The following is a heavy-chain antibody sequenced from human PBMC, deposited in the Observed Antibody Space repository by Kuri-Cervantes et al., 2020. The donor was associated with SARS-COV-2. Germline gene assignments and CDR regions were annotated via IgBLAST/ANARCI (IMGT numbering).Heavy chain of an antibody. CDR1: GFTFSSYS. CDR2: ISNSGSYI. D-gene: IGHD3-3*01. Sequence: GGFLRLSCAVSGFTFSSYSMSWVRQAPGKGLEWVSSISNSGSYIYYADSVRGRFTISRDNAKNSLYLQMNSLRAEDTAVYYCARDCYDFNNGYYTGQFAYWGQGTLVTVSS. CDR3: ARDCYDFNNGYYTGQFAY. V-gene: IGHV3-21*01. J-gene: IGHJ4*02.